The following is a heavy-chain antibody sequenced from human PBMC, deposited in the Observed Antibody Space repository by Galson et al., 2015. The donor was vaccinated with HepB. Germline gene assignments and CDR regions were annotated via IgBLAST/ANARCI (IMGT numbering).Heavy chain of an antibody. J-gene: IGHJ3*02. CDR1: GYTFTSYG. D-gene: IGHD6-13*01. CDR3: ARVGLSSWYSNAFDI. V-gene: IGHV1-18*01. Sequence: CKASGYTFTSYGISWVRQAPGQGLEWMGWISAYNGNTNYAQKLQGRVTMTTDTSTSTAYMELRSLRSDDTAVYYCARVGLSSWYSNAFDIWGQGTMVTVSS. CDR2: ISAYNGNT.